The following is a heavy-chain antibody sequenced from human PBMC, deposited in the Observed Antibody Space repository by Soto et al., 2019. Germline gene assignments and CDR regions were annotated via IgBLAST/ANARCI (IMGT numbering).Heavy chain of an antibody. Sequence: GGSLRLSCAASGFTFSDYAMSWVRQAPGKGLEWVSAIGTRDDIFYADSVKGRFTISRDDSKNTLYLQMNSLTAEETALYYCKKALDSNGFHNSGFAPWGQGTLVTVSS. CDR2: IGTRDDI. CDR3: KKALDSNGFHNSGFAP. CDR1: GFTFSDYA. D-gene: IGHD5-18*01. V-gene: IGHV3-23*01. J-gene: IGHJ5*02.